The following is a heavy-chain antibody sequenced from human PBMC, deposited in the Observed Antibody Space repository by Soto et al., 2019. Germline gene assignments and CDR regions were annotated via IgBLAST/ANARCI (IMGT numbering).Heavy chain of an antibody. Sequence: GPLRLSCAASGFTFSSYAMHWVRQAPGKGLEWVAVISYDGSNKYYADSVKGRFTISRDNSKNTLYLQMNSLRAEDTAVYYCARAMTTVTTKGVYYGMDVWGQGTTVTVSS. J-gene: IGHJ6*02. V-gene: IGHV3-30-3*01. CDR2: ISYDGSNK. CDR1: GFTFSSYA. D-gene: IGHD4-17*01. CDR3: ARAMTTVTTKGVYYGMDV.